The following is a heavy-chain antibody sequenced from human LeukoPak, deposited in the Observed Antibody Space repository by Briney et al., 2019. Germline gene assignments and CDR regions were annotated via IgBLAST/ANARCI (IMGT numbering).Heavy chain of an antibody. D-gene: IGHD2-2*01. Sequence: HPGGSLRLSCAASGFTFSSYAMSWVRQAPGKGLEWVSAISGSGGSTYYADSVKGRFTISRDNSKNTLYLQMSSLRAEDTAVYYCAKEEGYCSSTSCTYGDYFDYWGQGTLVTVSS. V-gene: IGHV3-23*01. CDR3: AKEEGYCSSTSCTYGDYFDY. CDR2: ISGSGGST. CDR1: GFTFSSYA. J-gene: IGHJ4*02.